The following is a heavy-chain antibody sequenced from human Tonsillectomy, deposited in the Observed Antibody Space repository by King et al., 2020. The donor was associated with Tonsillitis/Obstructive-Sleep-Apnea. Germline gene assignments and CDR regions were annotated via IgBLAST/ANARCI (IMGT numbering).Heavy chain of an antibody. D-gene: IGHD6-13*01. CDR3: ARGKPGYSSSWYFDY. J-gene: IGHJ4*02. CDR1: GFTFSSYW. CDR2: INSDGSST. V-gene: IGHV3-74*01. Sequence: VQLVESGGGLVQPGGSLRLSCAASGFTFSSYWMHWVRQAPGKGLVWVSRINSDGSSTSYADSVKGRFTISRDNAKKTLYLQMNSLRAEDTAVYYCARGKPGYSSSWYFDYWGQGTLVTVSS.